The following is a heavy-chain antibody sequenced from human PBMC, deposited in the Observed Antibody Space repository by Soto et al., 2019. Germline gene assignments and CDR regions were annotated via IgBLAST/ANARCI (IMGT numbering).Heavy chain of an antibody. CDR1: GFTFSSYA. V-gene: IGHV3-23*01. CDR3: AKVSIFGVVISSHFDY. J-gene: IGHJ4*02. CDR2: ISYSGGTT. D-gene: IGHD3-3*02. Sequence: HPGGSLRLSCAASGFTFSSYAMSWVRQAPGKGLEWVSAISYSGGTTYYADSVKGRFTISRDNSKNTLYLQMNSLRAEDTAVYYCAKVSIFGVVISSHFDYWGQGTLVTVSS.